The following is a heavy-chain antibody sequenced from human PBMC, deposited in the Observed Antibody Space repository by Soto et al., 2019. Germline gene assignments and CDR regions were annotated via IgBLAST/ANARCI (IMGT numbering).Heavy chain of an antibody. Sequence: PSETLSLICAVCGGSVSGYYWTWICQPPGTGLEWIGEINHSGSTNYNPSLKSRVTISVDTSKNQFSLKLTSVTAADTAVYYCARDKITGLFDYWGQGTLVTVS. CDR1: GGSVSGYY. J-gene: IGHJ4*02. V-gene: IGHV4-34*01. CDR3: ARDKITGLFDY. CDR2: INHSGST. D-gene: IGHD2-8*02.